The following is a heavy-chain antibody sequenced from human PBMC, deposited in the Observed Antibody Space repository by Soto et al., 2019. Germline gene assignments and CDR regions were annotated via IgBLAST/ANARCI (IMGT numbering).Heavy chain of an antibody. V-gene: IGHV4-30-4*01. CDR3: ASDDRSGFSAY. D-gene: IGHD3-22*01. J-gene: IGHJ1*01. CDR2: IYYSGST. CDR1: GDSITSGDYY. Sequence: SETLSLTCTVSGDSITSGDYYWSWIRQPPGKGLEWIGYIYYSGSTYYNPSLKSRVTISVDTSKNQFSLKLSSVTAADTAVYYCASDDRSGFSAYWGQGSLVPVSS.